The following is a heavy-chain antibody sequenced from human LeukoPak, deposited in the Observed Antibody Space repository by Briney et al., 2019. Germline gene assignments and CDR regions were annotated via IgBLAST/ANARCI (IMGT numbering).Heavy chain of an antibody. CDR3: ARVPVDQYSYDS. Sequence: QSGGSLRLSCAASGFTFSSYWMHWVRQAPGKGLAWVSRINTDGRTTTYADSVKGRFTISRDNAKNTLYLQMNTLRAEDTAVYYCARVPVDQYSYDSWGQGSLVTVSS. D-gene: IGHD5-18*01. CDR2: INTDGRTT. J-gene: IGHJ5*02. V-gene: IGHV3-74*01. CDR1: GFTFSSYW.